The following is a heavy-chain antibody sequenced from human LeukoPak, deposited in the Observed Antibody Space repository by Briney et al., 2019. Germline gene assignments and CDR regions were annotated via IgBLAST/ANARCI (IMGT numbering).Heavy chain of an antibody. Sequence: ASVKVSCKASGYTFTGYYMHWVRQAPGQGLEWMGWIDPNSGGTNDAQKFQGRVTMTRDTSISTAYMELSRLRSDDTAVYYCARGVEYSNSPENYWGQGTLVTVSS. CDR1: GYTFTGYY. CDR2: IDPNSGGT. J-gene: IGHJ4*02. D-gene: IGHD6-6*01. CDR3: ARGVEYSNSPENY. V-gene: IGHV1-2*02.